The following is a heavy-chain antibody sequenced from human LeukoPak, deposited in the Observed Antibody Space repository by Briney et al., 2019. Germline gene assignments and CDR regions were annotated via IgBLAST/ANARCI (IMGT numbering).Heavy chain of an antibody. Sequence: PGGSLRLSCAASGFTLSSYWMSWVRQAPGKGLEWVANIKYEGSEKDYVDSVKGRFTISRDNAKNSLYLQMNSLRAEATAVYYCARDIAPAGLFFDYWGQGTLVTVSS. D-gene: IGHD6-13*01. CDR1: GFTLSSYW. J-gene: IGHJ4*02. CDR3: ARDIAPAGLFFDY. V-gene: IGHV3-7*01. CDR2: IKYEGSEK.